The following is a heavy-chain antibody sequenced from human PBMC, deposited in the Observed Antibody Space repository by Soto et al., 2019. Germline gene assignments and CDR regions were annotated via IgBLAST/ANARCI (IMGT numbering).Heavy chain of an antibody. CDR2: MSPNSGKT. V-gene: IGHV1-8*01. Sequence: QVQLVQSGAEVKKPGASVKVSCKASGYTFTSYDINWMRQASGQGLEWLGWMSPNSGKTGYAQKFQGRVTMTRDTSTSTAYVELSSLKYEDSAVYYCARNKWGTGEFDYWGHGTLVTVSS. D-gene: IGHD7-27*01. CDR3: ARNKWGTGEFDY. CDR1: GYTFTSYD. J-gene: IGHJ4*01.